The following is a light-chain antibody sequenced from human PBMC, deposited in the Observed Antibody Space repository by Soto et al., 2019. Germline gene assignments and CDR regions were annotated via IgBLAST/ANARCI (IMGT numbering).Light chain of an antibody. CDR1: QSLLHSNGKTF. CDR3: MQALQTPYT. V-gene: IGKV2-28*01. CDR2: LGS. J-gene: IGKJ2*01. Sequence: DIVMTQSPLSLPVTPGEPASISCRSSQSLLHSNGKTFLDWYVQKSGQSPQVLIYLGSNRASGVPDRFSCSWSGTDFTLQIGRVEAEDFGVYYCMQALQTPYTFGQGTKLEIK.